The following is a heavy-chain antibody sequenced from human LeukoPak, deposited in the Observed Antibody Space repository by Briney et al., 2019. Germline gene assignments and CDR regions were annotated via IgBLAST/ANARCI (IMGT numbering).Heavy chain of an antibody. V-gene: IGHV1-46*01. Sequence: ASVKVSCKASGYIFTSYYMHWVRQAPGQGLEWMGIINPSGGSKSYAQKFQGRVTMTRDTSTSTVYMELSSLRSEDTAVYYCARDGSIDIVLVPAAIGLAYWGQGTLVTVSS. D-gene: IGHD2-2*02. J-gene: IGHJ4*02. CDR1: GYIFTSYY. CDR2: INPSGGSK. CDR3: ARDGSIDIVLVPAAIGLAY.